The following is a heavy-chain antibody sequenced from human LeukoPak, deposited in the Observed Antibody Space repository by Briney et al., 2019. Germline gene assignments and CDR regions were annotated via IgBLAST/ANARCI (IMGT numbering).Heavy chain of an antibody. V-gene: IGHV3-15*01. D-gene: IGHD6-13*01. CDR2: IKSNSAGGTT. CDR3: STDAGYDSRWYNY. J-gene: IGHJ4*02. CDR1: EFTFSNYW. Sequence: GGSLRLSCAASEFTFSNYWMTWVRQAPGKGPEWVGRIKSNSAGGTTDYASPVKGRFIISRDDSKTTVYLQMNSLKTEDTAVYYCSTDAGYDSRWYNYWGQGTLVTVSS.